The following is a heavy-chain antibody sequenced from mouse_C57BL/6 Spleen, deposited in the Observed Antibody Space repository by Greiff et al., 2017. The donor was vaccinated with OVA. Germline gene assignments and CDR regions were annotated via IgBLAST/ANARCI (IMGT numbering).Heavy chain of an antibody. Sequence: EVQRVESGGGLVQSGRSLSLSCATSGFTFSDFYMEWVRQAPGKGLEWIAASRNKANDYTTEYRASVKGRFIVSRDTSQSILYLQMNALRAEDTAIYYCARNYYGSTYDWYFDVWGTGTTVTVSS. D-gene: IGHD1-1*01. V-gene: IGHV7-1*01. CDR1: GFTFSDFY. CDR3: ARNYYGSTYDWYFDV. J-gene: IGHJ1*03. CDR2: SRNKANDYTT.